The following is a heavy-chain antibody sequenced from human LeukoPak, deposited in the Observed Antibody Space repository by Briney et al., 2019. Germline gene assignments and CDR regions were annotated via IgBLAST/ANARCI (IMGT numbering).Heavy chain of an antibody. CDR3: LRMNSGASYYDY. J-gene: IGHJ4*02. D-gene: IGHD2-15*01. CDR2: VNTDGSLT. Sequence: GGSLRLSCTASGFRFSSYWMHWVRQAPGKGLVWVSRVNTDGSLTTHADSVKGRFTVSRDNAKNTLYLQMSSLGVDDTAVYYCLRMNSGASYYDYWGQGTLVTVSS. CDR1: GFRFSSYW. V-gene: IGHV3-74*03.